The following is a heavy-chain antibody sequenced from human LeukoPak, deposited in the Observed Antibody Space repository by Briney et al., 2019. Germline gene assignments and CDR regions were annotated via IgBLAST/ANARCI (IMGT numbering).Heavy chain of an antibody. CDR2: INWNGGST. Sequence: GGSLRLSCAASGFTFDDYGMSWVRQAPGKGLEWVSGINWNGGSTGYADSVKGRFTISRDNAKNSLYLQMNSLRAEDTAVYYCARAPAYYYDSSGHRWGQGTLVTVSS. CDR3: ARAPAYYYDSSGHR. V-gene: IGHV3-20*04. CDR1: GFTFDDYG. D-gene: IGHD3-22*01. J-gene: IGHJ5*02.